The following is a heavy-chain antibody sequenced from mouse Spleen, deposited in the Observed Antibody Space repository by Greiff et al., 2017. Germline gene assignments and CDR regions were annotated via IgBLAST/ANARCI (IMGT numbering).Heavy chain of an antibody. CDR2: ISSGGSYT. J-gene: IGHJ1*03. D-gene: IGHD1-1*01. V-gene: IGHV5-6*01. CDR1: GFTFSSYG. CDR3: ARHTFYDWYFDV. Sequence: EVHLVESGGDLVKPGGSLKLSCAASGFTFSSYGMSWVRQTPDKRLEWVATISSGGSYTYYPDSVKGRFTISRDNAKNTLYLQMSSLKSEDTAMYYCARHTFYDWYFDVWGTGTTVTVSS.